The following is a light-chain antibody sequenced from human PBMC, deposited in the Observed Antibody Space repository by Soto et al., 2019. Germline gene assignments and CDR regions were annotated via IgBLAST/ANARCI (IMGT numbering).Light chain of an antibody. J-gene: IGKJ4*01. CDR3: QQTYSTLALT. CDR2: GAS. Sequence: DIQMTQSPPSVSASVGDRVTITCRASQDVGKWLAWYQQKPGKAPTLLIHGASSLQSGVPPRYSGSGYGTDFTLTISSLQPEDFATYYCQQTYSTLALTFGGGTKVEI. CDR1: QDVGKW. V-gene: IGKV1-12*01.